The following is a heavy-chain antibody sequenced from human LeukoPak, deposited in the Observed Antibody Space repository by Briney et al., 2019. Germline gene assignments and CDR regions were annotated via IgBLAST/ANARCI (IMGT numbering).Heavy chain of an antibody. CDR3: ARDREGLAYFDY. Sequence: ASVKVSCKASGYTFTGKFMHWVRHAPGQGLEWMGWIDPNSGGTDYAQKFRGRVTMTRDTSTSTAYMDLSRLILDDTAVYYCARDREGLAYFDYWGQGTLVTVSS. V-gene: IGHV1-2*02. CDR2: IDPNSGGT. CDR1: GYTFTGKF. J-gene: IGHJ4*02. D-gene: IGHD3/OR15-3a*01.